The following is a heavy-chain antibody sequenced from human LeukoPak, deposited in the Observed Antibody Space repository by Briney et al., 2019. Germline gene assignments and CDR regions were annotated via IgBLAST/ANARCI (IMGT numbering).Heavy chain of an antibody. V-gene: IGHV4-34*01. CDR1: GGSFSGYY. CDR3: ARAGDAQGSLGAFDI. Sequence: SETLSLTCAVYGGSFSGYYWSWIRQPPGKGLEWIGEINHSGSTNYNPSPKSRVTISVDTSKNQFSLKLSSVTAADTAVYYCARAGDAQGSLGAFDIWGQGTMVTVSS. CDR2: INHSGST. D-gene: IGHD1-26*01. J-gene: IGHJ3*02.